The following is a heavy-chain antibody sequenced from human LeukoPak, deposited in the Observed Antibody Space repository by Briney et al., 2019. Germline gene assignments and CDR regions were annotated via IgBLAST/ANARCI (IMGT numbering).Heavy chain of an antibody. J-gene: IGHJ5*02. CDR2: ISGSGGST. Sequence: GGSLRLPCTASGFTFSSYAMNWVRQAPGKGLEWVSAISGSGGSTYYADSVRGRFTISRDNSKNTLYLQMNSLRAEDTAVYYCAKGQGYNWDYVFDPWGQGTLVTVSS. D-gene: IGHD1-7*01. CDR1: GFTFSSYA. V-gene: IGHV3-23*01. CDR3: AKGQGYNWDYVFDP.